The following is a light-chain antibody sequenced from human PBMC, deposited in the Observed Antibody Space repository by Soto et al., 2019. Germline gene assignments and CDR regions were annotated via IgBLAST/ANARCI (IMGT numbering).Light chain of an antibody. V-gene: IGKV3-11*01. J-gene: IGKJ1*01. CDR1: QSVSNY. CDR2: DAS. CDR3: LQRSNWPRT. Sequence: EIVVTQSPATLSLSPGERATLSCRASQSVSNYLAWYQHKPGQAPRLLIYDASKRATGIPARFSGSGSGTDFTLTISSLDPEDFAVYYCLQRSNWPRTFGHRTKADI.